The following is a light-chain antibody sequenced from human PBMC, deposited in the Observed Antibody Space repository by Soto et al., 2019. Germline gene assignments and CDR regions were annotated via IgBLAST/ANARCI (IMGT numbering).Light chain of an antibody. CDR1: SSDVGGYNY. CDR2: DVS. CDR3: CSYAGRYTYI. J-gene: IGLJ1*01. Sequence: QSALTQPRSVSGSPGQSVTISCAGTSSDVGGYNYVSWYQQHPGKAPKLMIYDVSKRPSGVPDRFSGSKSGNTASLTISGLQAEDEADYYYCSYAGRYTYIFGTGTKLTVL. V-gene: IGLV2-11*01.